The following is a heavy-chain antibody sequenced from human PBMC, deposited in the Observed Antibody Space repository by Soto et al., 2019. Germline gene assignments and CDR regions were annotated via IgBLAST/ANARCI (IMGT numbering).Heavy chain of an antibody. J-gene: IGHJ4*02. Sequence: ESGGGLVQPGGSLRLSCAASGFTFSSYAMTWVRQAPGKGLEWVSTISGSGGTTDYADSVKGRFTISRDNNKNTLFLQMNSLRAEDTAVYFCANEYGVYNGGFDYWGQGTLVTVSS. CDR2: ISGSGGTT. D-gene: IGHD4-17*01. CDR3: ANEYGVYNGGFDY. CDR1: GFTFSSYA. V-gene: IGHV3-23*01.